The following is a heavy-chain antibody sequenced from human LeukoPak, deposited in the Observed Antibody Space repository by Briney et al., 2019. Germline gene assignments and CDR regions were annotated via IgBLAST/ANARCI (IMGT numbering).Heavy chain of an antibody. Sequence: SETLSLICTVSGGSISSSSYSWGWIRQPPGKGLEWIGSIYYSGSTYYNPSLKSRVTISVDTSKNHFSLKVSSVTAADTAVYYCARSRKNDCSSTSCYTDYWGQGTLVTVSS. D-gene: IGHD2-2*02. CDR1: GGSISSSSYS. CDR3: ARSRKNDCSSTSCYTDY. J-gene: IGHJ4*02. CDR2: IYYSGST. V-gene: IGHV4-39*02.